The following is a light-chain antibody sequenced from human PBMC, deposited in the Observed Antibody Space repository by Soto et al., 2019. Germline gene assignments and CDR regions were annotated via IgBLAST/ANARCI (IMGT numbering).Light chain of an antibody. Sequence: EIVLTQSPATLSLSPGERATLSCRASQSVSSYLAWYQQKPGQAPRLLIYDASNRATGIPARFSGSGSGTDFTLTISSLEPEDFAVYYCQQRSNGPPTFGHGTRLEIK. CDR3: QQRSNGPPT. CDR1: QSVSSY. V-gene: IGKV3-11*01. CDR2: DAS. J-gene: IGKJ5*01.